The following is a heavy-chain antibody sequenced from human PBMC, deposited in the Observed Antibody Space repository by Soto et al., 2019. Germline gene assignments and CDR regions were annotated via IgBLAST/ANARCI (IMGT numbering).Heavy chain of an antibody. D-gene: IGHD5-12*01. CDR1: GFTFNSHA. V-gene: IGHV3-23*01. CDR2: ISGDGSRT. CDR3: AKAINDIVVVLFDF. Sequence: PGGSLSLSCLTSGFTFNSHAMAWVRQVPGKGLEWVSAISGDGSRTFYAESVKGRFTISRDNSKNTLYLQMDSLRAEATAVYYCAKAINDIVVVLFDFWGQGTLVTVSS. J-gene: IGHJ4*01.